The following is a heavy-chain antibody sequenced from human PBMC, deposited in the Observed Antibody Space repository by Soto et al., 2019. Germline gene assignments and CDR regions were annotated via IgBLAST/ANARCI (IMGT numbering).Heavy chain of an antibody. Sequence: ASVKVSCKASGYTFTGYYMHWVRQAPGQGLEWMGWINPNSGGTNYAQKFQGWVTMTRDTSISTAYMELSRLRSDDTAVYYCAREGCSGGSCYMRDALDIWGQGTMVTVSS. CDR3: AREGCSGGSCYMRDALDI. D-gene: IGHD2-15*01. V-gene: IGHV1-2*04. CDR2: INPNSGGT. CDR1: GYTFTGYY. J-gene: IGHJ3*02.